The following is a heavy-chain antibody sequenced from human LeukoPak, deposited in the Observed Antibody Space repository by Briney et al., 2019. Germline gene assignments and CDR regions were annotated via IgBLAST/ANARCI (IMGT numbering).Heavy chain of an antibody. J-gene: IGHJ4*02. V-gene: IGHV3-30*02. Sequence: PGGSLRLSCAASGFTFSSFGMHWVRQAPGKGLEWVAFIRYDGSDKHYGDSAKGRFTISRDNSKNTLYLQMNSLRAEDTAVYYCAKDMSRYYFDYWGQGTLVTVSS. CDR1: GFTFSSFG. CDR2: IRYDGSDK. CDR3: AKDMSRYYFDY.